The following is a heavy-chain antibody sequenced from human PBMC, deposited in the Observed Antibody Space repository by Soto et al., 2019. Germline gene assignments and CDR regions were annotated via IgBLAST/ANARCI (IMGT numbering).Heavy chain of an antibody. D-gene: IGHD3-3*01. Sequence: SVNVSCKASGGTFSSYAISWVRQAPGQGLEWMGGIIPIFGTANYAQKFQGRVTITADESTSTAYMELSGLRPEDTAIYYCAADAHRDDFWSSYPYYYYSMDVWGQGTTVTVSS. J-gene: IGHJ6*02. CDR3: AADAHRDDFWSSYPYYYYSMDV. V-gene: IGHV1-69*13. CDR2: IIPIFGTA. CDR1: GGTFSSYA.